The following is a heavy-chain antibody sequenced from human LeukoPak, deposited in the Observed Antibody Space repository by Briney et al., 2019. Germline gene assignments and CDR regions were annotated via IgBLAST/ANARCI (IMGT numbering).Heavy chain of an antibody. Sequence: GGSLRLSCAASGFTFSNYVMSWVRQAPGKGLEWVSAISGSGDSTYYADSVKGRFTISRDNSKNTLYLQMNSLRAEDTAVYYCARGDCSGGSCYLSLTTIDYWGQGTLVTVSS. V-gene: IGHV3-23*01. J-gene: IGHJ4*02. D-gene: IGHD2-15*01. CDR2: ISGSGDST. CDR3: ARGDCSGGSCYLSLTTIDY. CDR1: GFTFSNYV.